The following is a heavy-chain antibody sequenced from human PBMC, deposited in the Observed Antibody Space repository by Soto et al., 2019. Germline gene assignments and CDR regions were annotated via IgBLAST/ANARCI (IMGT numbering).Heavy chain of an antibody. Sequence: PGGSLRLSCAASGFTFSSYGMHWVRQAPGKGLEWVAVIWYDGSNKYYADSVKGRFTISRDNSKNTLYLQMNSLRAEDTAVYYCARGPYDFWSGYYGYFDYWGQGTLVTVSS. J-gene: IGHJ4*02. CDR2: IWYDGSNK. D-gene: IGHD3-3*01. V-gene: IGHV3-33*01. CDR3: ARGPYDFWSGYYGYFDY. CDR1: GFTFSSYG.